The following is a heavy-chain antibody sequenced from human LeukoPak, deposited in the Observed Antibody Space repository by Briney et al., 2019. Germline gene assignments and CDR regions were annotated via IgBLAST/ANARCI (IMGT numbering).Heavy chain of an antibody. CDR1: GFTSVNYA. V-gene: IGHV3-23*01. CDR2: ISGSGGST. Sequence: GGSLRLSCAATGFTSVNYAMSWVRQAPGKGLEWVSAISGSGGSTYYADSVKGRFTISRDNSKNTLYLEMSSLRVEDTAIYYCAKWPEGAMDYFDYWGQGTLVTVSS. D-gene: IGHD3-16*01. J-gene: IGHJ4*02. CDR3: AKWPEGAMDYFDY.